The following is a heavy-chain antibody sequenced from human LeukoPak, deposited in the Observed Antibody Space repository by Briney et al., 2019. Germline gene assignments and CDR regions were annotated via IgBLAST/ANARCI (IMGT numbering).Heavy chain of an antibody. V-gene: IGHV4-30-2*01. CDR1: GGSISSGGYS. J-gene: IGHJ3*02. CDR2: IYHSGST. CDR3: ARADSSGYPGNDAFDI. D-gene: IGHD3-22*01. Sequence: SQTLSLTCAGSGGSISSGGYSWSWIRQPPGKGLEWIGYIYHSGSTYYNPSLKSRVTISVDRSKNQFSLKLSSVTAADTAVYYCARADSSGYPGNDAFDIWGQGTMVTVSS.